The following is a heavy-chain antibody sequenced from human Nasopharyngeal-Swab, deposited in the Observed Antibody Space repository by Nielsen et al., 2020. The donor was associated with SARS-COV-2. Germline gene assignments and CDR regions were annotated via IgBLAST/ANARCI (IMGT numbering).Heavy chain of an antibody. D-gene: IGHD6-6*01. J-gene: IGHJ4*02. Sequence: GESLKISCAASGFTFSSYAMSWVRQAPGKGLEWVSAISGSGRSTYYADSVKGRFTISRDNSKNTLYLQMNSLRAEDTAVYYCAKDPGSSSSEGYFDYWGQGTLVTVSS. V-gene: IGHV3-23*01. CDR1: GFTFSSYA. CDR2: ISGSGRST. CDR3: AKDPGSSSSEGYFDY.